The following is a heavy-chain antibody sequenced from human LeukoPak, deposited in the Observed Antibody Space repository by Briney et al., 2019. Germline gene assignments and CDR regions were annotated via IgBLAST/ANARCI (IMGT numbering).Heavy chain of an antibody. CDR1: GGSFSDYY. J-gene: IGHJ6*02. V-gene: IGHV4-34*01. D-gene: IGHD3-22*01. CDR2: INHSGST. CDR3: ASIGPRSGYYYGMDV. Sequence: PSETLSLTCAVYGGSFSDYYWSWIRQPPGKGLEWIGEINHSGSTNYNPSLKSRVTISVDTSKNQFSLKLSSVTAADTAVYYCASIGPRSGYYYGMDVWGQGTTVTVSS.